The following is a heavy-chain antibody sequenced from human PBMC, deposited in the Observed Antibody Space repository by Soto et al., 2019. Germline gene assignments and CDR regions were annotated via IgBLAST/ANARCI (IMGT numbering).Heavy chain of an antibody. V-gene: IGHV5-51*01. CDR1: GYCFTSYW. CDR2: IYPGDYDT. D-gene: IGHD1-20*01. J-gene: IGHJ4*01. CDR3: AREEWSKYNWSACPLYGIDY. Sequence: GESLKISCKGSGYCFTSYWSGWVGQMPGKGLECMGIIYPGDYDTRYNPSLQGQLTISADKSISTAYLQWSSLDASDTAMYYCAREEWSKYNWSACPLYGIDYWGQGTTVTVSS.